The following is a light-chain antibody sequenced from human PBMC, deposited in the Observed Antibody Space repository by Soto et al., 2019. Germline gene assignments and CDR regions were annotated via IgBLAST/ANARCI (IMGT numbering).Light chain of an antibody. Sequence: EIVSIQSPATLSLSPGERPTLSCMAIQRVSSYSAWYQQKPCQSPMLLVYYASNRATGSPARFSGSGSGTDYTLTISSLVPEDVVVYYCRQRSNCAITFGQGTRVDIK. V-gene: IGKV3-11*01. CDR2: YAS. J-gene: IGKJ5*01. CDR3: RQRSNCAIT. CDR1: QRVSSY.